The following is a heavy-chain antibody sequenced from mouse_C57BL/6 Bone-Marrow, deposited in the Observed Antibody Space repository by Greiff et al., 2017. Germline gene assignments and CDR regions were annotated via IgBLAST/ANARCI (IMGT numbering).Heavy chain of an antibody. CDR1: GFTFSSYG. D-gene: IGHD2-5*01. CDR3: ARPYSNSSWFAY. Sequence: VQLKESGGDLVKPGGSLKLSCAASGFTFSSYGMSWVRQTPDKRLEWVATISSGGSYTYYPDSVKGRFTISRDNAKNTLYLHMSSLKSEDTAMYYCARPYSNSSWFAYWGQGTLVTVSA. V-gene: IGHV5-6*01. CDR2: ISSGGSYT. J-gene: IGHJ3*01.